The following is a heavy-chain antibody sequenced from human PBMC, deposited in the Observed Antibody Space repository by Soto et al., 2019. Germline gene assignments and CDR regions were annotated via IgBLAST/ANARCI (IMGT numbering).Heavy chain of an antibody. CDR1: GGTFPELS. Sequence: GGTFPELSMDWKRKAPGNGLEWMGGFHPEDRETIYAQKFQGRVTMTEDTSTDTAYMELSSLRSEDTAVYYCATHPRTSGSYSRWFGPWRHVTLVTVSS. J-gene: IGHJ5*02. CDR2: FHPEDRET. CDR3: ATHPRTSGSYSRWFGP. D-gene: IGHD1-26*01. V-gene: IGHV1-24*01.